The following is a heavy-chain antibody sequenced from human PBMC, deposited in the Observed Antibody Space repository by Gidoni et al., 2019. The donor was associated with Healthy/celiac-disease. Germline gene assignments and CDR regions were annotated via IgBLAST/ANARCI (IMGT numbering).Heavy chain of an antibody. D-gene: IGHD6-13*01. V-gene: IGHV2-5*02. CDR1: GISRSTSGVG. J-gene: IGHJ4*02. CDR3: AHRLVSKYISSWYGDY. CDR2: IYWDDDK. Sequence: QITLKESGPTLVKPTQTLTLTCTFPGISRSTSGVGVGWIRQPPGKALEWLALIYWDDDKRYSPSLKSRLTITKDTSKNQVVLTMTNMDPVDTATYYCAHRLVSKYISSWYGDYWGQGTLVTVSS.